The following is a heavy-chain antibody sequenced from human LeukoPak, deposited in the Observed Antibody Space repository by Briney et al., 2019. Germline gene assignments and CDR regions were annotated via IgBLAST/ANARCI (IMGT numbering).Heavy chain of an antibody. Sequence: ASVKVSCKASGYTFTSYYMHWVRQAPGQGLEWMGIINPSGGSTSYAQKFQGRVTMTRDTSTSTVYMELSSLRSEDTAVYNCARLHDFWSGFYYMDVWGKGTTVTVSS. D-gene: IGHD3-3*01. CDR2: INPSGGST. J-gene: IGHJ6*03. V-gene: IGHV1-46*01. CDR3: ARLHDFWSGFYYMDV. CDR1: GYTFTSYY.